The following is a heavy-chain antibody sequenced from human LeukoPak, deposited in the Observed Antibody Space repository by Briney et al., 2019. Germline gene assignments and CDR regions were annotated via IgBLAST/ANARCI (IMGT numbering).Heavy chain of an antibody. Sequence: GGSLRLSCAASGFTFDDYAMHWVRQAPGKGLEWVSLISWDGGSTYYADSVKGRFTISRDNSKNSLCLQMNSLRAEDTALYYCAKDGGATVTGDSLGYMDVWGKGTTVTVSS. CDR3: AKDGGATVTGDSLGYMDV. V-gene: IGHV3-43D*03. D-gene: IGHD2-8*02. J-gene: IGHJ6*03. CDR2: ISWDGGST. CDR1: GFTFDDYA.